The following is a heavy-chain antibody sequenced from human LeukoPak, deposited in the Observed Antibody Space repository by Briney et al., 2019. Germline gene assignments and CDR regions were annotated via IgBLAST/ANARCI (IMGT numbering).Heavy chain of an antibody. CDR1: GYSFTSYW. D-gene: IGHD3-9*01. V-gene: IGHV5-51*01. CDR3: ARAPYDILTGSTSGHYYYYMDV. J-gene: IGHJ6*03. CDR2: IYPGDSDT. Sequence: GESLKISCKGSGYSFTSYWIGWVRQMPGKGLEWMGIIYPGDSDTRYSPSFQGQVTISADKSISTAYLQWSSLKASDTAMYHCARAPYDILTGSTSGHYYYYMDVWGKGTTVTVSS.